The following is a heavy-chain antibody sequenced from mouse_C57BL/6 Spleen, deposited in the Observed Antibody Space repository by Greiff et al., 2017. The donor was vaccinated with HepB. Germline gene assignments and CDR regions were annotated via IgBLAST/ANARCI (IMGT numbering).Heavy chain of an antibody. V-gene: IGHV5-4*01. Sequence: EVKVVESGGGLVKPGGSLKLSCAASGFTFSSYAMSWVRQTPEKRLEWVATISDGGSYTYYPDNVKGRFTISRDNAKNNLYLQMSHLKSEDTAMYYCAREDYYGSSPYYYAMDYWGQGTSVTVSS. CDR3: AREDYYGSSPYYYAMDY. D-gene: IGHD1-1*01. CDR2: ISDGGSYT. CDR1: GFTFSSYA. J-gene: IGHJ4*01.